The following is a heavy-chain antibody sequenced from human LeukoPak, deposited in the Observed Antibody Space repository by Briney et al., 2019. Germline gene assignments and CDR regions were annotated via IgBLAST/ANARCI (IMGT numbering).Heavy chain of an antibody. CDR1: GGSISSYY. D-gene: IGHD2-21*02. CDR3: ARERGGYCGGYCWYMDV. Sequence: SETLSLTCTVSGGSISSYYWSWIRQPPGKGLEWIGYIYYSGSTNYNPSLKSRVTISVDTSKSQFSLKLSSVTAADTAVYYCARERGGYCGGYCWYMDVWGKGTTATVSS. J-gene: IGHJ6*03. V-gene: IGHV4-59*01. CDR2: IYYSGST.